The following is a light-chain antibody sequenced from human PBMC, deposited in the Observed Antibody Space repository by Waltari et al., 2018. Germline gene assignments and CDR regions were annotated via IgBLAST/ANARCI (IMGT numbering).Light chain of an antibody. CDR3: CSYAGSYTGV. Sequence: QSALTQPRSVSGSPGQSVTISCTGTSSDVGGYNYVSWYQQHPGKAPKLMIYDVSKRPSGVPHRFSASKSGNPASLTISGLHAEDEADYYCCSYAGSYTGVFGGGTKLTVL. CDR1: SSDVGGYNY. J-gene: IGLJ2*01. V-gene: IGLV2-11*01. CDR2: DVS.